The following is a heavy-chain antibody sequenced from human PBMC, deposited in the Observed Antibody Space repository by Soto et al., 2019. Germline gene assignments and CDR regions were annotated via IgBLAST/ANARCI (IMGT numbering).Heavy chain of an antibody. CDR3: AKGRGGWRYGYYFDY. Sequence: GGSLRLSCAASGFTFDDYAMHWVRQAPGKGLEWVSGISWNSGSIGYADSVKGRFTISRDNAKNSLYLQMNSLRAEDTALYYCAKGRGGWRYGYYFDYWGQGTLVTVSS. CDR2: ISWNSGSI. V-gene: IGHV3-9*01. CDR1: GFTFDDYA. J-gene: IGHJ4*02. D-gene: IGHD5-18*01.